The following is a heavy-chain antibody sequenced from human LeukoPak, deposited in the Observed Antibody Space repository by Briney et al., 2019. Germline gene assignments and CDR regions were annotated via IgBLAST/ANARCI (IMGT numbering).Heavy chain of an antibody. CDR2: ISSSASTI. CDR3: ARVARLVSRGWYEDY. D-gene: IGHD6-19*01. CDR1: GFTFSSYE. Sequence: PGGSLRLSCAASGFTFSSYEMNWVRQAPGKGLEWVSYISSSASTIYYADSVKGRFTISRDNAKNSLYLQMNSLRAEDTAVYYCARVARLVSRGWYEDYWGQGTLVTVSS. V-gene: IGHV3-48*03. J-gene: IGHJ4*02.